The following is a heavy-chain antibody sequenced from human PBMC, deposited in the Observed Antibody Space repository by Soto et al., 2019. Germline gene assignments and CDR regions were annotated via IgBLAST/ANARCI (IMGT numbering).Heavy chain of an antibody. CDR3: AKDQEWREQLVWGWFDP. J-gene: IGHJ5*02. CDR1: GFTFSSYG. Sequence: GGSLRLSCAASGFTFSSYGMHWVRQAPGKGLEWVAVISYDGSNKYYADSVKGRFTISRDNSKNTLYLQMNSLRAEDTAVYYCAKDQEWREQLVWGWFDPWGQGTLVTVSS. D-gene: IGHD6-13*01. V-gene: IGHV3-30*18. CDR2: ISYDGSNK.